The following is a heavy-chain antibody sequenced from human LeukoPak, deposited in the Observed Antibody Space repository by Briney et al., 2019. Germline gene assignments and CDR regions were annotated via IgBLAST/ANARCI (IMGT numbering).Heavy chain of an antibody. V-gene: IGHV3-21*01. J-gene: IGHJ4*02. CDR2: ISTTGDFI. Sequence: GRSLRLSCAASGFTFSRYSMNWVRQAPGKGLEWVSSISTTGDFIHYADSVKGRFTISRDNAKNSLYLQMNSLRAEDTAIYYCAGRDCTNGLCQFDYWGQGTLVTVSS. CDR3: AGRDCTNGLCQFDY. CDR1: GFTFSRYS. D-gene: IGHD2-8*01.